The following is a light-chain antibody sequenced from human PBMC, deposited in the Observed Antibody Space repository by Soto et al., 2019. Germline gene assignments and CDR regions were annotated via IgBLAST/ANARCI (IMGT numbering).Light chain of an antibody. Sequence: DIQMTQYPSSLSASVGDRVTITCRASHNIRGYLNLYQQKPGKAPKLLIYAASSLHGGIPSRFSGSGSETDFTLTISSLEPEDFAVYYCQQRRSWPPTFGQGTRLEIK. CDR2: AAS. CDR1: HNIRGY. J-gene: IGKJ5*01. CDR3: QQRRSWPPT. V-gene: IGKV1-39*01.